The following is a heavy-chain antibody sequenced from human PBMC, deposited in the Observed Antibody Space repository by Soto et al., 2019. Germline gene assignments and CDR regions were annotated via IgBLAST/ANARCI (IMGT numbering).Heavy chain of an antibody. CDR3: AKKFNSGWQRYIDY. D-gene: IGHD6-19*01. V-gene: IGHV3-23*01. CDR1: GFTFSSYA. J-gene: IGHJ4*02. CDR2: ISGSGGST. Sequence: GGSLRLSCAASGFTFSSYAMSWVRQAPGKGLEWVSAISGSGGSTYYADSVKGRFTISRDNSKNTLYLQMNSLRAEDTAVYYCAKKFNSGWQRYIDYWGQGTLVTVSS.